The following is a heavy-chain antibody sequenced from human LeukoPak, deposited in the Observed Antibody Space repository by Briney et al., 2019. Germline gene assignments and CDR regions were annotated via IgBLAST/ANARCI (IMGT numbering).Heavy chain of an antibody. Sequence: SETLSLTCTVSGGSISSYYWSWIRQPPGKGPEWIGYIYYSGSTNYNPSLKSRVTISVDTSKNQFSLKLSSVTAADTAVYYCARAGHSSGYYYYMDVWGKGTTVTVSS. J-gene: IGHJ6*03. V-gene: IGHV4-59*01. CDR1: GGSISSYY. CDR3: ARAGHSSGYYYYMDV. CDR2: IYYSGST. D-gene: IGHD6-19*01.